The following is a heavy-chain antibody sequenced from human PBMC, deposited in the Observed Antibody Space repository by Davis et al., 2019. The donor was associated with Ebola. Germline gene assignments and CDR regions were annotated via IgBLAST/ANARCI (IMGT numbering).Heavy chain of an antibody. D-gene: IGHD3-3*01. CDR1: GFTFSSYG. CDR2: ISYDGSNK. CDR3: AKGGVDYDFWSGGFDY. Sequence: PGGSLRLSCAASGFTFSSYGMHWVRQAPGKGLEWVAVISYDGSNKYYADSVKGRFTISRDNSKNTLYLQMNSLRAEDTAVYYCAKGGVDYDFWSGGFDYWGQGTLVTVSS. V-gene: IGHV3-30*18. J-gene: IGHJ4*02.